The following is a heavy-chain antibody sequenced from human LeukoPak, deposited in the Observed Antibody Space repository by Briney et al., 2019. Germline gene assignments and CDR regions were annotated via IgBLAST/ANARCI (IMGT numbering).Heavy chain of an antibody. CDR1: GYSIGSGYY. V-gene: IGHV4-38-2*01. Sequence: SETLSLTCAVSGYSIGSGYYWGWIRQPPGKGLEWIGTIYHNGNTYYNPSLKSRVTISVDTSKNQFSLKLSSVTAADTAVYYCARVRYNYGDSDYWGQGTLVTVSS. J-gene: IGHJ4*02. CDR2: IYHNGNT. CDR3: ARVRYNYGDSDY. D-gene: IGHD5-18*01.